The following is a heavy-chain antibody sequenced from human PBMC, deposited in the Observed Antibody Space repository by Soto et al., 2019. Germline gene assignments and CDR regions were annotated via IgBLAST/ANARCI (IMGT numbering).Heavy chain of an antibody. V-gene: IGHV3-30-3*01. Sequence: PGGSLRLSCAASGFTFSSYAMHWVRQAPGKGLEWVAVISYDGSNKYYADSVKGRFTISRDNSKNTLYLQMNSLRAEDTAVYYCARDRGRYSSGSDYYYGMDVWGQGTTVTVSS. J-gene: IGHJ6*02. D-gene: IGHD6-19*01. CDR1: GFTFSSYA. CDR2: ISYDGSNK. CDR3: ARDRGRYSSGSDYYYGMDV.